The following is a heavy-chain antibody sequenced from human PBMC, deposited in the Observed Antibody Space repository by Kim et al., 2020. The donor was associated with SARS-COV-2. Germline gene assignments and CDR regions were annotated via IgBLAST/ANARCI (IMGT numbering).Heavy chain of an antibody. D-gene: IGHD2-21*02. Sequence: GGSLRLSCAASGFTFSSYAMHWVRQAPGKGLEWVAVISYDGSNKYYADSVKGRFTISRDNSKNTLYLQMNSLRAEDTAVYYCARGQHIVVVTAPMGAFDIWGQGTMVTVSS. J-gene: IGHJ3*02. CDR3: ARGQHIVVVTAPMGAFDI. CDR1: GFTFSSYA. V-gene: IGHV3-30-3*01. CDR2: ISYDGSNK.